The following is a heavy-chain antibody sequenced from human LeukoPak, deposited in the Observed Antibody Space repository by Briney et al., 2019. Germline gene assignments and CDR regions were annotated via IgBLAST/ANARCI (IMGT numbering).Heavy chain of an antibody. CDR3: ARGRQDVTMIVVVMTAVSYYLDV. Sequence: SETLSLTCAVYGGSFSGYYWTWIRQTPEKGLEWIGEMNPSGSTSYNPSLKSRVTISVDTSKNQFSLKLSSVTAADTAVYYCARGRQDVTMIVVVMTAVSYYLDVWGKGTTVTVS. J-gene: IGHJ6*03. V-gene: IGHV4-34*01. CDR2: MNPSGST. CDR1: GGSFSGYY. D-gene: IGHD3-22*01.